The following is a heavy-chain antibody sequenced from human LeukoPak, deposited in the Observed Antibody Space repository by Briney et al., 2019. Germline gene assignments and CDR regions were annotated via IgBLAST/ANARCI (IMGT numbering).Heavy chain of an antibody. V-gene: IGHV3-30*18. CDR3: AKAAGYSSGWHPGGTRIDY. CDR2: ISYDGSNK. D-gene: IGHD6-19*01. J-gene: IGHJ4*02. CDR1: GFTFSSYG. Sequence: GGSLRLSCAASGFTFSSYGMHWVRQAPGKGLEWVAVISYDGSNKYYADSVKGRFTISRDNSKNTLYLQMNSLRAEDTAVYYCAKAAGYSSGWHPGGTRIDYWGQGTLVTVSS.